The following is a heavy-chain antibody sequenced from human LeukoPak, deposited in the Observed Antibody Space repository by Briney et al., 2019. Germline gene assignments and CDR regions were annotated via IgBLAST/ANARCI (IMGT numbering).Heavy chain of an antibody. Sequence: GGSLRLSCAASGFTVSSNYMSWVRQAPGKALGWVSVIYSGGSTYYADSVKGRFTISRDNSKNTLYLQMNSLRAEDTAVYYCARERWGARAFDYWGQGTLVTVSS. D-gene: IGHD1-26*01. J-gene: IGHJ4*02. CDR3: ARERWGARAFDY. CDR2: IYSGGST. V-gene: IGHV3-53*01. CDR1: GFTVSSNY.